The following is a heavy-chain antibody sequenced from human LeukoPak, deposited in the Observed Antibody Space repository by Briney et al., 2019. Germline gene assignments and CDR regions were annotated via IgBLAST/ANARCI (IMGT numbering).Heavy chain of an antibody. CDR1: GFTFDDYA. D-gene: IGHD2-15*01. CDR3: ARQDIVVVVAATPLDY. J-gene: IGHJ4*02. Sequence: GRSLRLSCAASGFTFDDYAMHWVRHAPGKGLEWVSGISWNSGSIGYADSVKGRFTISRDNAKNSLYLQMNSLRAEDTAVYYCARQDIVVVVAATPLDYWGQGTLVTVSS. CDR2: ISWNSGSI. V-gene: IGHV3-9*01.